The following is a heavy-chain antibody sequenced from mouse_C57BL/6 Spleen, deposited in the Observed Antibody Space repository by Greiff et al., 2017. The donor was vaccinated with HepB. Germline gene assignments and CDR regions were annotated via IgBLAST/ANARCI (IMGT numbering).Heavy chain of an antibody. Sequence: VQLQQPGAELVKPGASVKMSCKASGYTFTSYWITWVKQRPGQGLEWIGDIYPGSGSTNYNEKFKSKATLTVDTSSSTAYMQLSSLTSEDSAVYYCARNYCGSSYSYYFDYWGQGTTLTVAS. CDR3: ARNYCGSSYSYYFDY. CDR1: GYTFTSYW. J-gene: IGHJ2*01. CDR2: IYPGSGST. D-gene: IGHD1-1*01. V-gene: IGHV1-55*01.